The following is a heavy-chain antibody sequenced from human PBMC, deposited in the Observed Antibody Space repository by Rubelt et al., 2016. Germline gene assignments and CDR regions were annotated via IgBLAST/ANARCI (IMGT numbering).Heavy chain of an antibody. D-gene: IGHD2-2*01. Sequence: QLQLQESGPGLVKPSETLSLTCTVSGGSISSSSYYWGWIRQPPGKGLEWIGSIYYSGSTYYNPSLKSRVTFSGDTCKNQFSLKLSSVTAADTAVYYCARGVSLTNYYYYGMDVWGQGTTVTVSS. J-gene: IGHJ6*02. CDR1: GGSISSSSYY. CDR3: ARGVSLTNYYYYGMDV. CDR2: IYYSGST. V-gene: IGHV4-39*01.